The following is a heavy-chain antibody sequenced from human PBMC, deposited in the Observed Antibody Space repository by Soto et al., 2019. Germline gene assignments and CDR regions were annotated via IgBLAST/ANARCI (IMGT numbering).Heavy chain of an antibody. D-gene: IGHD4-17*01. CDR1: GYTFTSYD. J-gene: IGHJ4*02. Sequence: QVQLVQSGAEVKKPGASVKVSCKASGYTFTSYDINWVRQATGQGLEWMGWMNPNSGNTGYAQKVAGRVTMTGNTSISTAYMELRGLRSANTAVYYCDSAHYGDNSDYWGQGTLVTVSS. V-gene: IGHV1-8*01. CDR2: MNPNSGNT. CDR3: DSAHYGDNSDY.